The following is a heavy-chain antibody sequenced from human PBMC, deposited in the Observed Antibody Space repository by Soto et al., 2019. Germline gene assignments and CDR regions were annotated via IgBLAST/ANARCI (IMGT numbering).Heavy chain of an antibody. Sequence: QVQLVQSGAEVKKPGSSVRVSCKASGGTLSNYGISWVRQAPGQGLEWMGGIIPVFGTANYAQKFQGRVTITADESKSTVYMDVTSLRSDDTAVYYCSRGDATKIVVTTYYAMDVWGQGTTVRVSS. D-gene: IGHD4-17*01. V-gene: IGHV1-69*12. J-gene: IGHJ6*02. CDR2: IIPVFGTA. CDR1: GGTLSNYG. CDR3: SRGDATKIVVTTYYAMDV.